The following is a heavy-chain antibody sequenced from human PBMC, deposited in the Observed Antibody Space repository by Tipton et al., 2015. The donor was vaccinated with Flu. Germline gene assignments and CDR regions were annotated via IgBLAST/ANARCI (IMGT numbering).Heavy chain of an antibody. V-gene: IGHV4-59*08. CDR2: IYNTWST. Sequence: TLSLTCSVSADSISSNYWSWIRQSPGKGLEWIGYIYNTWSTNYNPSLKSRVTISVDTSKNQFSLNLRSVTAADTAVYYCARQDHGLDVWGQGTTVGVS. CDR3: ARQDHGLDV. D-gene: IGHD2-8*01. CDR1: ADSISSNY. J-gene: IGHJ6*02.